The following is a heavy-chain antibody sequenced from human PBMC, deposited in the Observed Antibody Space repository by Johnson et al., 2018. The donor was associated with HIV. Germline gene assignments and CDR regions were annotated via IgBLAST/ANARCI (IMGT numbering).Heavy chain of an antibody. Sequence: VESGGGVVQPGRSLRLSCAASGFTFSSYAMHWVRQAPGKGREWVAVISYDGSKKYYADSVKGRLTISRDNSKNTLYLQMNSLRAEDTAVYYCAREREFTMCDAFDIWGQGTMVTVSS. CDR1: GFTFSSYA. J-gene: IGHJ3*02. CDR2: ISYDGSKK. CDR3: AREREFTMCDAFDI. V-gene: IGHV3-30-3*01. D-gene: IGHD3-10*02.